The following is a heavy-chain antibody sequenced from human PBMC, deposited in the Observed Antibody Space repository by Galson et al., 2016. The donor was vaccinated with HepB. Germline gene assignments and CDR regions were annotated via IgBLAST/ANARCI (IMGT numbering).Heavy chain of an antibody. D-gene: IGHD1-14*01. J-gene: IGHJ4*02. V-gene: IGHV6-1*01. CDR3: ARDRTPQPGTLDY. Sequence: CAISGDSVSSNSAAWNWIRQSPSRGLEWLGRTYYRSNWYNDYAVSVKSRIILNSDTSKNQFSLHLFSVTPEDTAVYYCARDRTPQPGTLDYWGQRILVTVSS. CDR2: TYYRSNWYN. CDR1: GDSVSSNSAA.